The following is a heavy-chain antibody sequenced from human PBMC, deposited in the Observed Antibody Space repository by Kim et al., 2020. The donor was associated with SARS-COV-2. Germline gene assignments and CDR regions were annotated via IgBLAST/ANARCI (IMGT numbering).Heavy chain of an antibody. Sequence: SETLSLTCAVYGESFSGYYWSWIRQPPGKGLEWIGEINHSGSTNYTPSLKSRLIISVDTSKNQFSLKLSSVTAADTAVYYCARGRARPPHYYDSSGYYAVDYWGQGTLVTVSS. CDR2: INHSGST. V-gene: IGHV4-34*01. CDR1: GESFSGYY. D-gene: IGHD3-22*01. J-gene: IGHJ4*02. CDR3: ARGRARPPHYYDSSGYYAVDY.